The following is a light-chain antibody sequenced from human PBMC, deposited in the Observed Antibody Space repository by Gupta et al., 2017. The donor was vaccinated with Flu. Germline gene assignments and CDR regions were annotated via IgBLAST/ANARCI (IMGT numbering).Light chain of an antibody. CDR2: DVT. J-gene: IGLJ1*01. V-gene: IGLV2-14*03. Sequence: QSALTQPASMSGSPGQSITISCTGTSSDVGRSNSVSWYQQHPGKAPKLMIYDVTNRPSGVSSRFSGSKSGNTASLTISGLEAEDESDYYCSSYTSTDTFYVFGTGTKVTVL. CDR3: SSYTSTDTFYV. CDR1: SSDVGRSNS.